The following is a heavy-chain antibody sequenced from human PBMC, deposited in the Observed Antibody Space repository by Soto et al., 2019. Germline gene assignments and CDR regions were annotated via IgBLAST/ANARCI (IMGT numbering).Heavy chain of an antibody. CDR2: IKQDGREK. CDR3: AGDSVTAASTD. D-gene: IGHD6-13*01. J-gene: IGHJ4*02. V-gene: IGHV3-7*01. Sequence: GGSLRLSCAASGFTFSSFWMRWVRQAPGKGLEWVASIKQDGREKYYLDSVKGRFTISRDNAKNSLYLQMNSLRAEDTALYYCAGDSVTAASTDWGQGTLVTVSS. CDR1: GFTFSSFW.